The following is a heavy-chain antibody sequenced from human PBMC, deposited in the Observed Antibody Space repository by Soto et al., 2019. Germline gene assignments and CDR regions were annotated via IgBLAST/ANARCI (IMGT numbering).Heavy chain of an antibody. CDR1: GGSFSGYY. V-gene: IGHV4-34*01. D-gene: IGHD1-7*01. CDR2: INHSGST. CDR3: ARIRFWLQTGTTDY. Sequence: SETLSLTCAVYGGSFSGYYWSWIRQPPGKGLEWIGEINHSGSTNYNPSLKSRVTISVDTSKNQFSLKLSSVTAADTAVYYCARIRFWLQTGTTDYWGQGTLVTVSS. J-gene: IGHJ4*02.